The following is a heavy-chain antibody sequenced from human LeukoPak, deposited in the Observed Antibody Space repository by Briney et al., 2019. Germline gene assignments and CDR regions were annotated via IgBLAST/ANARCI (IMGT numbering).Heavy chain of an antibody. D-gene: IGHD3-10*01. CDR2: IDYSGST. CDR1: GGSMSSRSHY. V-gene: IGHV4-39*01. J-gene: IGHJ6*03. Sequence: PSETLSLTCTVSGGSMSSRSHYWGWIRQPPGKGLEWIGSIDYSGSTYYNPSLGSRVTISVDTSKNQFSLKLTSVTAADTAVYYCARHMVWITNFYYMDVWGKGTTVTVSS. CDR3: ARHMVWITNFYYMDV.